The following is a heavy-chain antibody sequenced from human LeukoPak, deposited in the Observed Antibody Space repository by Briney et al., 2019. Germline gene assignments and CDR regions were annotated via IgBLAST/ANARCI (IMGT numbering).Heavy chain of an antibody. CDR3: AKDRGYGEHEPFES. V-gene: IGHV3-30*18. CDR2: ASHDEVGK. CDR1: GFTFSDYA. D-gene: IGHD4-17*01. J-gene: IGHJ4*02. Sequence: GGSLRLSCVGSGFTFSDYAIHWVRQAPGKGLEWVAVASHDEVGKQFADSVKGRFTLSRDNSRGSVHLQMNGLRDEDTGVYFCAKDRGYGEHEPFESWGQGSLVTVSS.